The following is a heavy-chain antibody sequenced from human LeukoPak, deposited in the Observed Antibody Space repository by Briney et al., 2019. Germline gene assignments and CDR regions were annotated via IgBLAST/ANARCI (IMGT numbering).Heavy chain of an antibody. J-gene: IGHJ6*03. CDR2: ISSSGSTI. CDR3: AKARSPYSYYYYMDV. V-gene: IGHV3-48*01. CDR1: GFTFTSYW. D-gene: IGHD2-21*01. Sequence: GGSLRLSCAASGFTFTSYWMSWVRQAPGKGLEWVSYISSSGSTIYYADSVKGRFTISRDNSKKKLYMQMNSLRPEDTAVYYCAKARSPYSYYYYMDVWGKGTTVTVSS.